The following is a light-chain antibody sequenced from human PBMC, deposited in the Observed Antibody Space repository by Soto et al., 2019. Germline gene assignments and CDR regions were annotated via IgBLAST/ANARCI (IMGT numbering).Light chain of an antibody. Sequence: EIVLTQYPATLSLSPGERATLSCRASQSVSSYLAWYQQKPGQAPRLLIYDTSTRATGIPARFSGSGSGTEFTLTISSLQSEDFAVYYCQQYNNWPPITFGQGTRLEIK. CDR1: QSVSSY. J-gene: IGKJ5*01. CDR2: DTS. CDR3: QQYNNWPPIT. V-gene: IGKV3-15*01.